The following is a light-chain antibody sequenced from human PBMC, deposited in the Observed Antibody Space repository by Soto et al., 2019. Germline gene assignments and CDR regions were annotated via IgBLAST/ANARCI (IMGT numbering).Light chain of an antibody. CDR1: ESVASSY. CDR2: GAS. V-gene: IGKV3-20*01. CDR3: QLAGSLPGT. J-gene: IGKJ4*01. Sequence: EIVWKMPPGTLDLYKGERATLSCRASESVASSYLAWYQQKPGQAPRLLIYGASSRATGIPDRFSGRGSGTDFTLTISRLEPEDFAVYYCQLAGSLPGTFGGGTKVDIK.